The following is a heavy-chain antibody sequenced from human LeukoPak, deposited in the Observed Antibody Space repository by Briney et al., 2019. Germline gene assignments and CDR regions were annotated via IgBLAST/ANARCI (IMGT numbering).Heavy chain of an antibody. J-gene: IGHJ4*02. V-gene: IGHV7-4-1*02. Sequence: ASVKVSCKDSVYTFTSYAMNWVREAPGQGLEWMGWINTNTGNRTYAQGFTGRFVFSLDTSVSTAYLQISSLKAEDTAVYYCARANCSGGSCNFDYWGQGTLVTVSS. D-gene: IGHD2-15*01. CDR3: ARANCSGGSCNFDY. CDR1: VYTFTSYA. CDR2: INTNTGNR.